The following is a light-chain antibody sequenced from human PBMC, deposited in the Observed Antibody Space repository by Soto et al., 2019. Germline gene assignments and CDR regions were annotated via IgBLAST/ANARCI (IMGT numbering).Light chain of an antibody. CDR1: QSLLHSTGNNN. CDR2: WGS. V-gene: IGKV2-28*01. Sequence: DIVLTQSPLSLPVTPGEPASISCRSSQSLLHSTGNNNLDGYLQKPGQPPQRLIYWGSSRASGVPARCSSSGAGTDFTLTISRVEAGGVGVYCCLQGRHLPVTFGQGKRLDIK. J-gene: IGKJ5*01. CDR3: LQGRHLPVT.